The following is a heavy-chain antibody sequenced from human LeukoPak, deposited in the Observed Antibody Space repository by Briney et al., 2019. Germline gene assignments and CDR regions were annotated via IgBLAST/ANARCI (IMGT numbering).Heavy chain of an antibody. V-gene: IGHV4-34*01. Sequence: PSETLSLTCAVYGESFIAYYWSWIRQPPGKGLEWIGEINHSGGANYNPSLKSRVTISADTSKSQFSLKLGSVTAADTAVYYCARVPLRFLEPFDYWGQGTLVTVSS. CDR3: ARVPLRFLEPFDY. J-gene: IGHJ4*02. CDR1: GESFIAYY. D-gene: IGHD3-3*01. CDR2: INHSGGA.